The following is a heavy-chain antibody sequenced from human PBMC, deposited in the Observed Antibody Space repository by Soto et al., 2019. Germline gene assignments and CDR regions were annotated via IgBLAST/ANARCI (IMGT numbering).Heavy chain of an antibody. CDR1: GFTFSSYA. V-gene: IGHV3-23*01. Sequence: EVQLLESGGDWVQPGGSLRLSCAASGFTFSSYAMNWVRQAPGEGLEWVSIISGSGSSTYYADSVKGRFTISRDNSKNSLYLQMNNLRAEDTAVYYCAKEGYDYIWGSYRGDAFDIWGQGTMVTVSS. J-gene: IGHJ3*02. D-gene: IGHD3-16*02. CDR2: ISGSGSST. CDR3: AKEGYDYIWGSYRGDAFDI.